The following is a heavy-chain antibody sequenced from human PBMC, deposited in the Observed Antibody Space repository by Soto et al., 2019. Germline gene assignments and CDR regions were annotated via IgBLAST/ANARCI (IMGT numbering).Heavy chain of an antibody. D-gene: IGHD3-9*01. CDR3: ASLNFDILTGYYAFDL. Sequence: SETLSLTCTFSGGSISGYYWSWIRQSPEKGLEYIGYISYSGSTNYNPSLKSRVTTSLDTSKNQFSLKLSSATAADTAIYYCASLNFDILTGYYAFDLWGQGTMVT. J-gene: IGHJ3*01. CDR2: ISYSGST. CDR1: GGSISGYY. V-gene: IGHV4-59*08.